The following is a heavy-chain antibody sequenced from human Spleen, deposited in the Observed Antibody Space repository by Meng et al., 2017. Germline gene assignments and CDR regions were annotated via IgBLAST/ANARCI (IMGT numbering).Heavy chain of an antibody. D-gene: IGHD3-3*01. CDR3: ARNTMAPFDD. V-gene: IGHV3-48*03. Sequence: GESLKISCAVSGLTFSNYDMNWVRQAPGKGLEWLSYISSTSSTIYYADSVKGRFTISRDNTKSSLYLQMNGLRAEDTAVYYGARNTMAPFDDWGQGTLVTVSS. CDR2: ISSTSSTI. CDR1: GLTFSNYD. J-gene: IGHJ4*02.